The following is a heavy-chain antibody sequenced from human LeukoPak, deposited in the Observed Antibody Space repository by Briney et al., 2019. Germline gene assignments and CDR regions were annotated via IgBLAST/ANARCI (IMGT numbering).Heavy chain of an antibody. CDR1: GFTFSSYA. J-gene: IGHJ4*02. CDR3: AKDPGSGSYYPYYFDY. Sequence: GGSLRLSCAASGFTFSSYAMHWVRQAPGKGLEWVAFIRYDGNNKYYTDSVKGRFTISRDNSKNTLYLQMNSLRAEDTAVYLCAKDPGSGSYYPYYFDYWGQGILVTVSS. V-gene: IGHV3-30*02. CDR2: IRYDGNNK. D-gene: IGHD3-10*01.